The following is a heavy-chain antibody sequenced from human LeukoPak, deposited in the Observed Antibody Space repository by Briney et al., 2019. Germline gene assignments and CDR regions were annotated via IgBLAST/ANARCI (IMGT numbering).Heavy chain of an antibody. CDR3: AREGTTMVRGVIPDAFDI. CDR1: GFTFSSYS. V-gene: IGHV3-21*01. Sequence: GGSLRLSCAASGFTFSSYSMNWVRQAPGKGLEWVSSISSSSSYIYYADSVKGRSTISRDNAKNSLYLQMNSLRAEDTAVYYCAREGTTMVRGVIPDAFDIWGQGTMVTVSS. J-gene: IGHJ3*02. D-gene: IGHD3-10*01. CDR2: ISSSSSYI.